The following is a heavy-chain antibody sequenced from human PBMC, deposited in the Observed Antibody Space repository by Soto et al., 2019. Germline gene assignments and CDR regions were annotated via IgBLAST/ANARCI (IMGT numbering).Heavy chain of an antibody. D-gene: IGHD3-22*01. CDR3: AKGYDSSGYYFDY. V-gene: IGHV3-30*18. Sequence: PGGSLRLSCAASGFTFSSYGMHWVRQAPGKGLEWVAVISYDGGNKYYADSVKGRFTISRDNSKNTLYLQMNSLRAEDTAVYYCAKGYDSSGYYFDYWGQGTLVTVSS. CDR2: ISYDGGNK. CDR1: GFTFSSYG. J-gene: IGHJ4*02.